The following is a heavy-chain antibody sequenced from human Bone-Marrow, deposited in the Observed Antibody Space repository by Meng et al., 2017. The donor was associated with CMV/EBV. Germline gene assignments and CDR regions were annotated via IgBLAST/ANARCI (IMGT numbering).Heavy chain of an antibody. CDR1: GFTFSSYE. J-gene: IGHJ6*02. V-gene: IGHV3-48*03. D-gene: IGHD3-3*01. CDR3: ARGYYDFWSGYPYYYYGMDV. CDR2: ISSSGSTI. Sequence: GESLKISCAASGFTFSSYEMNWVRQAPGKGLEWVSYISSSGSTIYYADSVKGRFTISRDNSKNTLYLQMNSLRAEDTAVYYCARGYYDFWSGYPYYYYGMDVWGQGTTVTVSS.